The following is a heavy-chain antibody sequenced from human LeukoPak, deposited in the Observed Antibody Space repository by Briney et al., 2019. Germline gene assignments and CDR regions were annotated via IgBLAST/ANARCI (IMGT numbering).Heavy chain of an antibody. D-gene: IGHD6-19*01. Sequence: ASVKVSCKASGYTFTGHYMHWVRQAPGQGLEWMGWINPNSGGTNYAQKFQGRVTMTRDTSISTAYMELSRLRSDDTAVYYCARAGSVAVAGNTINWFDPWGQGTLVTVSS. V-gene: IGHV1-2*02. J-gene: IGHJ5*02. CDR1: GYTFTGHY. CDR3: ARAGSVAVAGNTINWFDP. CDR2: INPNSGGT.